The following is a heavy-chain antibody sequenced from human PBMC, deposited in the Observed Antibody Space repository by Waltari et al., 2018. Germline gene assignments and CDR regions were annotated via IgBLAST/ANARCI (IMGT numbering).Heavy chain of an antibody. CDR1: GFTFSSYW. D-gene: IGHD3-22*01. Sequence: EVQLVESGGGLVQPGGSLRLFCAASGFTFSSYWMHWVRQAPGKGLVWVSRINSDGSSTSYADSVKGRFTISRDNAKNTLYLQMNSLRAEDTAVYYCARGGGDSPGGMDYWGQGTLVTVSS. CDR3: ARGGGDSPGGMDY. V-gene: IGHV3-74*01. CDR2: INSDGSST. J-gene: IGHJ4*02.